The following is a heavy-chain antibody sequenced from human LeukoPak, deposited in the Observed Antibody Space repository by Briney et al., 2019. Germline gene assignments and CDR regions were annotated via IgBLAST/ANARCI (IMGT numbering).Heavy chain of an antibody. CDR3: ARILGLTVDY. J-gene: IGHJ4*02. D-gene: IGHD1-14*01. CDR1: GFAFSSYS. Sequence: GGSLSLSCAASGFAFSSYSVNWVRQAPGKGLEWVSYIVTSGTTIYYADSVKGRFTISRDNAKNSLYLQMNSLRDEDTAVYYCARILGLTVDYWGQGTLVTVSS. CDR2: IVTSGTTI. V-gene: IGHV3-48*02.